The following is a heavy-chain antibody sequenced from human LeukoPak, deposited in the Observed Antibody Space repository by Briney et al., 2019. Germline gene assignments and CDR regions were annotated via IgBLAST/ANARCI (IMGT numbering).Heavy chain of an antibody. D-gene: IGHD3-16*01. CDR3: ASRSSYDYVWGSYTDY. V-gene: IGHV4-4*02. J-gene: IGHJ4*02. CDR2: IYHSGST. Sequence: PSETLSLTCAVSGGSISSSNWWSWVRQPPGKGLEWIGEIYHSGSTNYNPSLKSRVTISVDKSKNQFSLKLSSVTAADTAVYYCASRSSYDYVWGSYTDYWGQGTLVTVSS. CDR1: GGSISSSNW.